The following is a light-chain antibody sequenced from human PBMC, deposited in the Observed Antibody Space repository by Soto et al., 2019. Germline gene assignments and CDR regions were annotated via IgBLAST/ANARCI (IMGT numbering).Light chain of an antibody. CDR2: VTS. J-gene: IGKJ1*01. CDR3: QQTYTTPRT. V-gene: IGKV1-12*01. Sequence: DIQMTQSPSSVSASVGDRVTITCRASQDIRTWLAWYQQKPGKAPKPLIYVTSTLQSGVPSRFNGSGSGTDFTLTITSLQPEDFAIYYCQQTYTTPRTFGQGTKVDIK. CDR1: QDIRTW.